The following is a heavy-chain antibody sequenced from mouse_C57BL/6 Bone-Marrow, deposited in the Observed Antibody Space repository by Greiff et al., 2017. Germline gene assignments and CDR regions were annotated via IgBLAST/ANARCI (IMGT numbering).Heavy chain of an antibody. D-gene: IGHD4-1*01. Sequence: QVQLQQPGAELVKPGASVKVSCKASGYTFTSYWMHWVKQRPGQGLEWIGRIHPSDSDTNYNKKFKGKATLTVDKSSSTAYMQLSSLTSEDSAVYYCAIGGPWDRFAYWGQGTLVTVSA. CDR2: IHPSDSDT. CDR3: AIGGPWDRFAY. V-gene: IGHV1-74*01. CDR1: GYTFTSYW. J-gene: IGHJ3*01.